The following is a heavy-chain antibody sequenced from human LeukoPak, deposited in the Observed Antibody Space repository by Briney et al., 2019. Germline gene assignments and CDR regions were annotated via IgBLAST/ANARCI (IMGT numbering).Heavy chain of an antibody. D-gene: IGHD6-13*01. Sequence: SETLSLTCSVSGGSISTYSWTWIRQPAGKGLEWIGRIYTSGSTNYNPSLKSRVTMSVDTSKSQFSLNLSSVTAADTAVYFCARDPLRSSFDPWGQGILVTVSS. CDR3: ARDPLRSSFDP. V-gene: IGHV4-4*07. CDR2: IYTSGST. J-gene: IGHJ5*02. CDR1: GGSISTYS.